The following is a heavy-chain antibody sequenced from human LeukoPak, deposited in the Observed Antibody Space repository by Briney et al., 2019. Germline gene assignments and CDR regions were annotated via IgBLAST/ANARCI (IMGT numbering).Heavy chain of an antibody. CDR1: GFTFSSYG. CDR3: AKGTITMVPFYYMDV. Sequence: GGSLRLSCAASGFTFSSYGMSWVRQAPRKGLEWVSAISGSGGSTYYADSVKGRLTISRDNSKNTLYLQMNSLRAEDTAVYYCAKGTITMVPFYYMDVWGKGTTVTISS. CDR2: ISGSGGST. J-gene: IGHJ6*03. D-gene: IGHD3-10*01. V-gene: IGHV3-23*01.